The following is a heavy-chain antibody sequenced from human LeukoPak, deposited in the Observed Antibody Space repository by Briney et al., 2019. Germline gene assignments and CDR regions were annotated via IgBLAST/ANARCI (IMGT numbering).Heavy chain of an antibody. V-gene: IGHV4-59*01. Sequence: STGNTFYEPSLKSRITISLDTSRNQFSLRLSSVTAADTAVYYCARFSSGCSTASCYLDYWGQGTLVTVSS. D-gene: IGHD2-2*01. CDR3: ARFSSGCSTASCYLDY. J-gene: IGHJ4*02. CDR2: STGNT.